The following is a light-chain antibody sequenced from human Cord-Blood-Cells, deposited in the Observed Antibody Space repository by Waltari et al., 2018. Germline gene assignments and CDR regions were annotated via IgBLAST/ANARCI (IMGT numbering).Light chain of an antibody. CDR1: QSVSSN. V-gene: IGKV3-15*01. Sequence: IVMTQSPATLSVSPGDRATLSCRASQSVSSNLAWYQQKPGQAPRLLISGASTRATGIPARFSGSGSGTEFTLTISSLQSEDFAVYYCQQYNNWPLTFGGGTKVEIK. CDR3: QQYNNWPLT. CDR2: GAS. J-gene: IGKJ4*01.